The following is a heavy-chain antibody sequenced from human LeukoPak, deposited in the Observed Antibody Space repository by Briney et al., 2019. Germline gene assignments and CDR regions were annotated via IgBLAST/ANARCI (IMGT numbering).Heavy chain of an antibody. Sequence: SETLSLTCTVSGGSISSGSYYWSWIRQPAGKGLEWIGRIYASGGTNYNPSLKSRVTISVDMSKNQFSLKLSSVTAADTAVYYCAKGFYIAMVPAAHPYFDYWGQGTLVTVSS. D-gene: IGHD2-2*01. CDR3: AKGFYIAMVPAAHPYFDY. J-gene: IGHJ4*02. CDR1: GGSISSGSYY. CDR2: IYASGGT. V-gene: IGHV4-61*02.